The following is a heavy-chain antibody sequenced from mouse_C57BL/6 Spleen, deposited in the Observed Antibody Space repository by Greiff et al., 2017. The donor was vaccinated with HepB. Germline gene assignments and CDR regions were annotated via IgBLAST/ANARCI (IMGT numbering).Heavy chain of an antibody. CDR2: ISYDGSN. CDR3: ASYYGSSYGWYFDV. J-gene: IGHJ1*03. CDR1: GYSITSGYY. V-gene: IGHV3-6*01. D-gene: IGHD1-1*01. Sequence: EVQRVESGPGLVKPSQSLSLTCSVTGYSITSGYYWNWIRQFPGNKLEWMGYISYDGSNNYNPSLKNRISITRDTSKNQFFLKLNSVTTEDTATYYCASYYGSSYGWYFDVWGTGTTVTVSS.